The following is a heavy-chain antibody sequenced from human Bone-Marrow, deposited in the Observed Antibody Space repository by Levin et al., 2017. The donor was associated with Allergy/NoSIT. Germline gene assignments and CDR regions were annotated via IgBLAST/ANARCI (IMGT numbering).Heavy chain of an antibody. Sequence: GGSLRLSCAASGFTFNDYTMHWVRQAPQRGLEWVSLISWDASTTYYADSVRGRFTISRDNSKNALYLQMNSVTTEDTALYYCAKDLSPRIAVTGNIEYWGQGTLVTVSS. CDR3: AKDLSPRIAVTGNIEY. D-gene: IGHD6-19*01. CDR2: ISWDASTT. CDR1: GFTFNDYT. V-gene: IGHV3-43*01. J-gene: IGHJ4*02.